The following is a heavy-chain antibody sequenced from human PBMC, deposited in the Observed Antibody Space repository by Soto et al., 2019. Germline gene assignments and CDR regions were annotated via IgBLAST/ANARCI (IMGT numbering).Heavy chain of an antibody. V-gene: IGHV3-53*01. CDR1: GFTVSSNY. Sequence: GGSLRLSCAASGFTVSSNYMSWVRQAPGKGLEWVSVIYSGGSTYYADSVKGRFTISRDNSKNALYLQMNSLRAEDTAVYYCARDSLPLTHSSGHPGYYGMDVWGQGTTVTVSS. CDR3: ARDSLPLTHSSGHPGYYGMDV. CDR2: IYSGGST. D-gene: IGHD6-19*01. J-gene: IGHJ6*02.